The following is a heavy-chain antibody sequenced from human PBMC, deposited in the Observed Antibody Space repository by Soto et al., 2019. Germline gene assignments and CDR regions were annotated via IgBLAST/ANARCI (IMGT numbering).Heavy chain of an antibody. D-gene: IGHD2-15*01. Sequence: EVQLLESGGGLGQPGGSLRLSCAASGFTFSSYWMHWVRQAPGKGLVWVSRINSDGSSTSYADSVKGRFTISRDNAKNTLYLQMNSLRAEDTAVYYCVRTSLVVAAATREDYWGQGTLVTVSS. J-gene: IGHJ4*02. V-gene: IGHV3-74*01. CDR1: GFTFSSYW. CDR3: VRTSLVVAAATREDY. CDR2: INSDGSST.